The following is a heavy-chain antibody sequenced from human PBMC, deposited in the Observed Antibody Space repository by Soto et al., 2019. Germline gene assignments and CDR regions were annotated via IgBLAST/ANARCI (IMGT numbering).Heavy chain of an antibody. V-gene: IGHV1-2*02. Sequence: GASVKVSCKASGYTFTGYYMHWVRQAPGQGFEWMGRISPKSGGTNYAQKFEGRVTMTWDTSLKTAYMELSSLISEDTAVYYCARQPGYISDWYYFDLWGQGTLVTVSS. CDR1: GYTFTGYY. CDR2: ISPKSGGT. D-gene: IGHD3-9*01. CDR3: ARQPGYISDWYYFDL. J-gene: IGHJ4*02.